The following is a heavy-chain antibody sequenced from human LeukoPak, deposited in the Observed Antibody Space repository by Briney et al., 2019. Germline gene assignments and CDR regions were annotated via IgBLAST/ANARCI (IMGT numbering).Heavy chain of an antibody. V-gene: IGHV3-53*01. D-gene: IGHD6-19*01. CDR3: ARDRAGTTPLGYYGMDV. J-gene: IGHJ6*02. CDR2: IYSGGST. Sequence: GGSLRLSCAASGFTFSSNYMSWVRQAPGKGLEWVSVIYSGGSTYYADSVKGRFTISRDNSKNTLYLQMNSLRAEDTAVYYRARDRAGTTPLGYYGMDVWGQGTTVTVSS. CDR1: GFTFSSNY.